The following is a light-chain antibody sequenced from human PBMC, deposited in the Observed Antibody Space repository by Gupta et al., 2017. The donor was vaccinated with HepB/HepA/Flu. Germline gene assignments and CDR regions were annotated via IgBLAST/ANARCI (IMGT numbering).Light chain of an antibody. Sequence: QSALTQSASVSGSPGQSLTISCTGASSDVGSSNLVSWYQQRPGKAPKLLIYEVNKRLSGVSNRFSGSKSGNTASLTISGLQAEDEAGYYCCSYAGSTTYVLFGGGTKLTVL. CDR3: CSYAGSTTYVL. CDR1: SSDVGSSNL. CDR2: EVN. J-gene: IGLJ2*01. V-gene: IGLV2-23*02.